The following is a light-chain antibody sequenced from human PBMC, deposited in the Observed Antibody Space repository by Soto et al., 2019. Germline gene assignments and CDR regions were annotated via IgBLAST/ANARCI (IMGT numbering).Light chain of an antibody. CDR2: DDS. CDR3: QVWDSSSAHYV. CDR1: NIGSKS. V-gene: IGLV3-21*02. J-gene: IGLJ1*01. Sequence: YELTKPPSVTVAPGQTARIIYGGHNIGSKSVHWYQQKPGQAPVLVVYDDSDRPSGIPERFSGSNSGNTATLTISRVEAGDEADYYCQVWDSSSAHYVFGTVTKVTV.